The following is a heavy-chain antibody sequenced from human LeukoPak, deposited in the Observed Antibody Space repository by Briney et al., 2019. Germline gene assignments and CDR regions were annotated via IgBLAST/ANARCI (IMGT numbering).Heavy chain of an antibody. Sequence: PGGSLRLSCTASGFTFSNYGMHWVRQAPGKGLEWVAVISYDGSSEYYADSVKGRFTISRDNSKKTLFLQMNSLRPEDTAVYHCAKVALFSGYYPPFDDWGQGTLVTVSS. CDR1: GFTFSNYG. CDR3: AKVALFSGYYPPFDD. J-gene: IGHJ4*02. V-gene: IGHV3-30*18. CDR2: ISYDGSSE. D-gene: IGHD3-22*01.